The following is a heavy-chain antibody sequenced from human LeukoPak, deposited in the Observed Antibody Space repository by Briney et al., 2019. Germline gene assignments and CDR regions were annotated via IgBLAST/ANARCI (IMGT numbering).Heavy chain of an antibody. CDR3: LSNS. J-gene: IGHJ4*02. CDR1: GFIVSNKY. Sequence: GGSLRLSCAASGFIVSNKYMAWVRQAPGKGLEWVSTIYPDGYTSYADFVKRRFTVSRDQSKNTVHLQMSSLRGEDTAVYYCLSNSWGQGTLVTVSS. V-gene: IGHV3-66*01. CDR2: IYPDGYT.